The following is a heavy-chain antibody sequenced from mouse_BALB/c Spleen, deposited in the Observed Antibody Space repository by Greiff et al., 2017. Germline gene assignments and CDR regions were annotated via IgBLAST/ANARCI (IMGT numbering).Heavy chain of an antibody. D-gene: IGHD2-4*01. Sequence: EVQLQESGPSLVKPSQTLSLTCSVTGDSITSGYWNWIRKFPGNKLEYMGYISYSGSTYYNPSLKSRISITRDTSKNQYYLQLNSVTTEDTATYYCARIGGDYDGDYYAMDYWGQGTSVTVSS. CDR2: ISYSGST. J-gene: IGHJ4*01. CDR1: GDSITSGY. V-gene: IGHV3-8*02. CDR3: ARIGGDYDGDYYAMDY.